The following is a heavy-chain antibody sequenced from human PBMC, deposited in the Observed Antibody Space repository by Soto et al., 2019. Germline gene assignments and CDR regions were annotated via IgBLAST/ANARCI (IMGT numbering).Heavy chain of an antibody. V-gene: IGHV3-74*01. D-gene: IGHD6-6*01. CDR3: ARGIYSSSSRNWFDP. J-gene: IGHJ5*02. CDR2: INSDGSTT. CDR1: GFTFSTYW. Sequence: GGSLRLSCAASGFTFSTYWMRWVRQAPGRGLVWVSRINSDGSTTTYADSVKGRFTISRDNAKNTLYLQMNSLRAEDTAVYYCARGIYSSSSRNWFDPWGQGTLVTVSS.